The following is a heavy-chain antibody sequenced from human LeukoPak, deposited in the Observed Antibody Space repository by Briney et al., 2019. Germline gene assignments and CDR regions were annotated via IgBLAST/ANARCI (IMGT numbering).Heavy chain of an antibody. CDR3: AKTLTYYYDSSGYPVH. Sequence: GGSLRLSCAASRFTFSSYAMSWVRQAPGKGLEWVSAISGSGGSTYYADSVKGRFTISRDNSKNTLYLQMNSLRAEDTAVYYCAKTLTYYYDSSGYPVHWGQGTLVTVSS. CDR2: ISGSGGST. J-gene: IGHJ4*02. V-gene: IGHV3-23*01. CDR1: RFTFSSYA. D-gene: IGHD3-22*01.